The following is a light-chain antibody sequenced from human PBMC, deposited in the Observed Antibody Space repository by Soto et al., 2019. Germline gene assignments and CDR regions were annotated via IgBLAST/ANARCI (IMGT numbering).Light chain of an antibody. Sequence: DIQMTQSPSSLSASVGDRVTITCQASQDISNYLNWYQQKPGKAPQLLIYDASNLETGVPSRFSGSGSGTDFTFNISSLQPEDIETYYCQQYDNLPLTFGGGTKGEIK. CDR1: QDISNY. V-gene: IGKV1-33*01. CDR3: QQYDNLPLT. J-gene: IGKJ4*01. CDR2: DAS.